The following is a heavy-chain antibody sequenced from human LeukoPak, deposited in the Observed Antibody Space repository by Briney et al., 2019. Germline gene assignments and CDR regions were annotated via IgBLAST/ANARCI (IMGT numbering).Heavy chain of an antibody. CDR1: RDSVSSNSAA. J-gene: IGHJ4*02. D-gene: IGHD5-18*01. V-gene: IGHV6-1*01. CDR2: TYYRSKWYN. Sequence: SQTLSLTCAISRDSVSSNSAAWNWIRKSPSRGLEWLARTYYRSKWYNEYAVSVRSRISINPDTSKNQFSLQLNSVNSEDTAVYYCARASGGSSYLDYWGQGTLVTVSS. CDR3: ARASGGSSYLDY.